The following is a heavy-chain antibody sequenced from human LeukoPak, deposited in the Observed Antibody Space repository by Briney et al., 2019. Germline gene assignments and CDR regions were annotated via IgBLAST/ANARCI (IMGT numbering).Heavy chain of an antibody. CDR2: INQDGSEK. CDR3: AKDGLSCSGGSCYPRV. D-gene: IGHD2-15*01. V-gene: IGHV3-7*01. CDR1: GFTFSSFS. Sequence: GGSLRLSCAASGFTFSSFSMSWVRQAPVKGLEWVANINQDGSEKHYVDSVKGRFTISRDNAQKSLYLQMNSLRVEDTAVYYCAKDGLSCSGGSCYPRVWGQGTLVTVSS. J-gene: IGHJ4*02.